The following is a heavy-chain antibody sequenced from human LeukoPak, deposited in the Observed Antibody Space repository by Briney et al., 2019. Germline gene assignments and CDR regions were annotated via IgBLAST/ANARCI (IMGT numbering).Heavy chain of an antibody. V-gene: IGHV3-53*01. CDR2: IYSGGST. Sequence: GVLRLSCAASGFTFSSYAMSWFRQAPGKGLEWVSVIYSGGSTYYAGSVKGRFTISRDNSKSTLYLQMNSLRAEDTAVYYCARGASYYDILTGYSPPHFDYWGQGTLVTVSS. D-gene: IGHD3-9*01. CDR3: ARGASYYDILTGYSPPHFDY. J-gene: IGHJ4*02. CDR1: GFTFSSYA.